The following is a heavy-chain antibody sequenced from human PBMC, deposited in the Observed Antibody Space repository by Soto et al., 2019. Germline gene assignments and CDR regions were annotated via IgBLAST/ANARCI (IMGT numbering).Heavy chain of an antibody. D-gene: IGHD3-16*01. CDR2: IWSDAGRE. CDR1: RLTFSTYD. J-gene: IGHJ6*02. Sequence: QVQLVESGGGVVQPGTSLRLSCAASRLTFSTYDMHWVRQAPGKGLEWVALIWSDAGREFYADSVKGRFSISRDNSKNTLFLQMNGLRAEDTAVYYCAGEPKGGAYDMDVWGQGTTVTVSS. CDR3: AGEPKGGAYDMDV. V-gene: IGHV3-33*01.